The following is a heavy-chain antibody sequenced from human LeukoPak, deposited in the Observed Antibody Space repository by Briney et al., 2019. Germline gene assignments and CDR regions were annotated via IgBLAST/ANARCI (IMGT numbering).Heavy chain of an antibody. V-gene: IGHV3-9*01. CDR1: GFTFDDYG. Sequence: TGGSLRLSCEASGFTFDDYGMHRVRQAPGKGLEWVSGISWNSGNIDYADSVKGRFTISRDNAKNSLYLQMNSLRAEDTALYYCAKDRTPVAVTGTLGYWGQGTLVTVSS. D-gene: IGHD6-19*01. CDR2: ISWNSGNI. J-gene: IGHJ4*02. CDR3: AKDRTPVAVTGTLGY.